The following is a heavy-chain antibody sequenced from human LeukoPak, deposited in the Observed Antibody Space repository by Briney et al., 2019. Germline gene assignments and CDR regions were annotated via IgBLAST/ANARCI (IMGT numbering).Heavy chain of an antibody. CDR1: GYSFTSYW. CDR3: ARHGGYYDSSGYYYGY. V-gene: IGHV5-51*01. CDR2: IYPGDSDT. Sequence: GESLKISCKGSGYSFTSYWIGWARQVPGKGLEWMGIIYPGDSDTRYSPSFQGQVTISADKSISTAYLQWSSLKASDTAMYYCARHGGYYDSSGYYYGYWGQGTLVTVSS. D-gene: IGHD3-22*01. J-gene: IGHJ4*02.